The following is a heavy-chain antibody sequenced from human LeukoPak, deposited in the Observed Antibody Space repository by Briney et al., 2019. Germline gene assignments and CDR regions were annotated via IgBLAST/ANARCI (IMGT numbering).Heavy chain of an antibody. CDR1: GGSISSGGYY. Sequence: IPSQTLSLTCTVSGGSISSGGYYWSWIRQHPGKGLEWIGYIYYSGSTYYNPSLKSRVTISVDTSKNQFSLKLSSVTAADTAVYYCARTSRSMVRGNPNWFDPWGQGTLVTVSS. CDR2: IYYSGST. D-gene: IGHD3-10*01. V-gene: IGHV4-31*03. J-gene: IGHJ5*02. CDR3: ARTSRSMVRGNPNWFDP.